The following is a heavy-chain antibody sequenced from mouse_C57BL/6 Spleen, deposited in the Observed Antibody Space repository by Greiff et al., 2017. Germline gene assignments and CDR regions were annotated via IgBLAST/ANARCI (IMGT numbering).Heavy chain of an antibody. CDR2: INPNNGGT. D-gene: IGHD1-1*01. J-gene: IGHJ1*03. CDR3: ARTVVGPYWYFDV. Sequence: EVKLEESGPELVKPGASVKIPCKASGYTFTDYNMDWVKQSHGKSLEWIGDINPNNGGTIYNQKFKGKATLTVDKSSSTAYMGLRSRTSEDTAVYYCARTVVGPYWYFDVWGTGTTVTVSS. V-gene: IGHV1-18*01. CDR1: GYTFTDYN.